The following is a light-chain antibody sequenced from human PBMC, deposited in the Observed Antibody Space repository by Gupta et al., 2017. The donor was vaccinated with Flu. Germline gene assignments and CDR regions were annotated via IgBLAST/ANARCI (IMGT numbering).Light chain of an antibody. CDR3: GTWDTGLSPEVV. Sequence: QSVLTQPPSVSAAPGQKVTISCPGSSSNIGYNFLAWYQQLPGAAPKLLIYENDKRPSGIPDRFSGSKSGTSATLGITGLQTGDEADYYCGTWDTGLSPEVVFGGGTKLTVL. V-gene: IGLV1-51*02. CDR1: SSNIGYNF. J-gene: IGLJ3*02. CDR2: END.